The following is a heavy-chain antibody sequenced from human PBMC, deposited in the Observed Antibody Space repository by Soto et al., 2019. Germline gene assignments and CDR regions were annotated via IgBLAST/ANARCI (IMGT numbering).Heavy chain of an antibody. V-gene: IGHV3-21*01. CDR3: ARATRGAFDI. D-gene: IGHD1-26*01. Sequence: GGSVRLSXAASGFTFSSYSMNWVRQAPGKGLEWVSSISSSSSYIYYADSVKGRFTISRDNAKNSLYLQMNSLRAEDTAVYYCARATRGAFDIWGQGTMVTVSS. CDR2: ISSSSSYI. J-gene: IGHJ3*02. CDR1: GFTFSSYS.